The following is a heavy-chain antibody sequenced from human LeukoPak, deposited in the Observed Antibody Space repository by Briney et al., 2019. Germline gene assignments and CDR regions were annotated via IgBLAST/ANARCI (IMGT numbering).Heavy chain of an antibody. D-gene: IGHD1-1*01. Sequence: PGGSLRLSCAASGFTFSRYAMYWVRQAPGKGLEWVAVIASDGGNKYYADSVKGRFTVSRDNSKNTLYLQMNSLRAEDTAVYYCASDLGYNDAFDIWGQGTMVTVSS. V-gene: IGHV3-33*08. J-gene: IGHJ3*02. CDR3: ASDLGYNDAFDI. CDR2: IASDGGNK. CDR1: GFTFSRYA.